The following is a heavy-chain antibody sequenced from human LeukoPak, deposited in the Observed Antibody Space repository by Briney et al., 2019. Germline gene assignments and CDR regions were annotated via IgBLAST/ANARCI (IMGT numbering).Heavy chain of an antibody. D-gene: IGHD6-19*01. CDR1: GYTFTNYG. Sequence: ASVKVSCKASGYTFTNYGISWVRQAPGQGLEWMGWVTSYNGDTNYAQKLQGRVTMTTDTSTSTAYMELRSLRSDDTAVYYCARDLEGSGWYGNNDYWGQGTLVTVSS. CDR3: ARDLEGSGWYGNNDY. CDR2: VTSYNGDT. J-gene: IGHJ4*02. V-gene: IGHV1-18*01.